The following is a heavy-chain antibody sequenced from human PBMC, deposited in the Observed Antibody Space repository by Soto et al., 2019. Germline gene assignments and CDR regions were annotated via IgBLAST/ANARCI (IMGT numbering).Heavy chain of an antibody. D-gene: IGHD3-3*01. CDR1: GFIFSSSW. J-gene: IGHJ6*02. CDR3: ARESLLKSIPIYGYYYYAMDV. Sequence: EVQLVESGGGLVLPGGSPRLSCAASGFIFSSSWMTWVRQAPGKGLEWVANIKPDGSEVYYADSVKGRFTISRDNPRNSLYLQRSSLRAADTAVYYCARESLLKSIPIYGYYYYAMDVWGQGTTVIVSS. V-gene: IGHV3-7*03. CDR2: IKPDGSEV.